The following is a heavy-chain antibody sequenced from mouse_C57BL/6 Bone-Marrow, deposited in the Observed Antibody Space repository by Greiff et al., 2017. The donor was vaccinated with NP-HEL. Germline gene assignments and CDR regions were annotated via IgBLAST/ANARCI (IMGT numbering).Heavy chain of an antibody. Sequence: VQLQQPGAELVMPGASVKLSCKASGYTFTSYWMHWVKQRPGQGLEWIGEIDPSDSYTNYNQKFKGKSTLTVDKSSSTAYMQLSSLTSEDSAVYDCARWRIYYGYDEGFWYFDVWGTGTTVTVSS. CDR1: GYTFTSYW. D-gene: IGHD2-2*01. V-gene: IGHV1-69*01. CDR2: IDPSDSYT. CDR3: ARWRIYYGYDEGFWYFDV. J-gene: IGHJ1*03.